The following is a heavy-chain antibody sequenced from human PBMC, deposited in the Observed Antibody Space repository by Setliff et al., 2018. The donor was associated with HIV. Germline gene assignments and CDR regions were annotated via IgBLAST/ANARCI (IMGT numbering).Heavy chain of an antibody. CDR2: INHRGST. Sequence: SETLSLTCAVYGGSFSNYYWSWIRQPPGKGLEWIGEINHRGSTNYNPSLKSRVSISVDTSKNQFSLKLSPVTAADTAVYYCASLYTSGWYHPFDYWGQGTLVTVSS. D-gene: IGHD6-19*01. CDR3: ASLYTSGWYHPFDY. V-gene: IGHV4-34*01. J-gene: IGHJ4*02. CDR1: GGSFSNYY.